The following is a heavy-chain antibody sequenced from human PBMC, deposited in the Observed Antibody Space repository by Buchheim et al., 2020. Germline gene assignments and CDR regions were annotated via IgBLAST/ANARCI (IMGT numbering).Heavy chain of an antibody. V-gene: IGHV3-30*18. Sequence: QVQLVESGGGVVQPGRSLRLPCAASGFTFSSYGMHWVRQAPGKGLEWVAVISYDGSNKYYADSVKGRFTISRDNSKNTLYLQMNSLRAEDTAVYYCAKEVDTYYYYGMDVWGQGTT. CDR2: ISYDGSNK. CDR1: GFTFSSYG. J-gene: IGHJ6*02. D-gene: IGHD3-9*01. CDR3: AKEVDTYYYYGMDV.